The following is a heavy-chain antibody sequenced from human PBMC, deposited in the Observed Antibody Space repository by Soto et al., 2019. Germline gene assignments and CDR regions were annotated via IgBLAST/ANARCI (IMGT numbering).Heavy chain of an antibody. D-gene: IGHD3-10*01. V-gene: IGHV4-4*02. CDR2: IYHSGST. CDR3: ARGGSYGSGSFLVD. J-gene: IGHJ4*02. Sequence: QVQLQESGPGLVKPSGTLSLTCAVSGGSISSSNWWSWVRQPPGKGLEWIGEIYHSGSTNYNPSLMSRVTISVDKSKNQFSLKLSSVTAADTAVYYCARGGSYGSGSFLVDWGQGTLVTVSS. CDR1: GGSISSSNW.